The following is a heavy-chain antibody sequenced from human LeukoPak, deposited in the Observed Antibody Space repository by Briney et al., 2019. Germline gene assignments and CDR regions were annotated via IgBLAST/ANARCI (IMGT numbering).Heavy chain of an antibody. CDR3: ARVGYDILTGSRGDFDY. J-gene: IGHJ4*02. CDR2: IYYSGST. Sequence: PSETLSLTCTVSGGSISSSSYYWGWIRQPPGKGLEWIGSIYYSGSTYYNPSLKSRVTISVDTSKNQFSLKLSSVTAADTAVYYCARVGYDILTGSRGDFDYWGQGTLVTVSS. V-gene: IGHV4-39*07. CDR1: GGSISSSSYY. D-gene: IGHD3-9*01.